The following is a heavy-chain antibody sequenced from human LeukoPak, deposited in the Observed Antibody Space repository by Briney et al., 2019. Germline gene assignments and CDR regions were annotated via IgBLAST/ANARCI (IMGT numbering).Heavy chain of an antibody. CDR3: ARSPGSGDIDH. V-gene: IGHV3-48*01. D-gene: IGHD1-26*01. CDR1: GFTFSSYS. Sequence: GGSLRLSCAASGFTFSSYSMNWVRQAPGKGLEWVSYISSSSSTIYYADSVKGRFTISRDNAKNSLYLQMNSLRAEDTAVYYCARSPGSGDIDHWGQGTLVTVSS. J-gene: IGHJ4*02. CDR2: ISSSSSTI.